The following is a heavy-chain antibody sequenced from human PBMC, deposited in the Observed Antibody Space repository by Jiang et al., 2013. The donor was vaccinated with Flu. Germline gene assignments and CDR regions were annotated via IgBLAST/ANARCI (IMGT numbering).Heavy chain of an antibody. J-gene: IGHJ5*02. V-gene: IGHV3-30*18. D-gene: IGHD1-26*01. CDR2: ISYDGSNK. CDR3: AKEGREWELLDWFDP. Sequence: LVESGGGVVQPGRSLRLSCAASGFTFSSYGMHWVRQAPGKGLHWVAVISYDGSNKYYADSVKGRFTISRDNSKNTLYLQMNSLRADDTAVYYCAKEGREWELLDWFDPWGQGTLVTVSS. CDR1: GFTFSSYG.